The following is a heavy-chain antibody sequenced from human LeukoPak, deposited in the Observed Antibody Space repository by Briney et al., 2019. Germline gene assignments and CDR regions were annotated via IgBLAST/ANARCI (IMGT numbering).Heavy chain of an antibody. CDR2: INPNSGGT. V-gene: IGHV1-2*06. CDR3: ARYWARISSSSG. D-gene: IGHD6-6*01. CDR1: GYTFTGYY. J-gene: IGHJ4*02. Sequence: ASVKVSCKASGYTFTGYYMHWVRQAPGQGLEWMGRINPNSGGTNYAQKFQGRVTMTRDTSISTAYMELSRLRSDDTAVYYCARYWARISSSSGWGQGTLVTVSS.